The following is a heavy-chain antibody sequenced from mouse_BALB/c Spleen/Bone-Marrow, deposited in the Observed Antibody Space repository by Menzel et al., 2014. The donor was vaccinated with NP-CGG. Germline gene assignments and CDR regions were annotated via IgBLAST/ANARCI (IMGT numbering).Heavy chain of an antibody. Sequence: VQLQESGAELVKPGASVKLSCKASGYTFTSYYIYWVKPRPGQGLEWIGEINPSNGGTNFNEKFKGKATLTVDKSSSTAYMQLSSLTSEDSAVYYCTRSNGNWFAYWGQGTLVTVSA. V-gene: IGHV1S81*02. D-gene: IGHD2-1*01. CDR2: INPSNGGT. J-gene: IGHJ3*01. CDR3: TRSNGNWFAY. CDR1: GYTFTSYY.